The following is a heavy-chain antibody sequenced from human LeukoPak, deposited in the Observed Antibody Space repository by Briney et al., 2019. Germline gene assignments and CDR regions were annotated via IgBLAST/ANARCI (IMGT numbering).Heavy chain of an antibody. V-gene: IGHV4-4*02. CDR3: ARHSVKSHCTDTTCYRNYFGLDV. Sequence: SETLSLTCGVSGVSITSGNWWSWVRQPPGKGLEWIGEIYHSGSINYNPSLKSRVTISVDTSKNQFSLKVRSVTAADTAVYYCARHSVKSHCTDTTCYRNYFGLDVWGQGTTVTVSS. D-gene: IGHD2-2*01. CDR1: GVSITSGNW. CDR2: IYHSGSI. J-gene: IGHJ6*02.